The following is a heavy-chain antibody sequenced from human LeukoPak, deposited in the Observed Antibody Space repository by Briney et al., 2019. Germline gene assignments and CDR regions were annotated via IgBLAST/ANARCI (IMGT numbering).Heavy chain of an antibody. CDR2: INPNSGGT. J-gene: IGHJ3*02. D-gene: IGHD6-13*01. CDR1: GYTFTGYY. CDR3: ARAKSKISGMAFDI. Sequence: ASVKVSCRASGYTFTGYYMHWVRQAPGQGLEWMGWINPNSGGTNYAQKFQGRVTMARDTSISTAYMELSRLRSDDTAVYYCARAKSKISGMAFDIWGQGTMVTVSS. V-gene: IGHV1-2*02.